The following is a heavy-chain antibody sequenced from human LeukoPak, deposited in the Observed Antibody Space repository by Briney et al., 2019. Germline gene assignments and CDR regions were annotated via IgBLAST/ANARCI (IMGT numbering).Heavy chain of an antibody. V-gene: IGHV3-23*01. CDR1: GFTFYKYA. Sequence: GGSLRLSCAASGFTFYKYAMNWARQAPGKGLEWVSTISPDGGGTYYSDSVKGRFTISRDNSKNTLSLQMNSLRVEDTAVYYCDAADYWGQGTLVIVSS. J-gene: IGHJ4*02. CDR2: ISPDGGGT. CDR3: DAADY.